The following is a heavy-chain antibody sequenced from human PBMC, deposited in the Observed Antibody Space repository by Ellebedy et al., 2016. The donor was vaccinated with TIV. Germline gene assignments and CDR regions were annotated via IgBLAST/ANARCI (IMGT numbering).Heavy chain of an antibody. CDR1: GFSVSGYG. J-gene: IGHJ4*02. CDR3: VRRAVDY. Sequence: GESLKISCAASGFSVSGYGMHWVRQAPGKGLEWLALILYDGSYKYYADSVKGRFTISRDNAKNSLYLQMNSLRDEDTAVYHCVRRAVDYWGQGTLVTVSS. CDR2: ILYDGSYK. V-gene: IGHV3-33*01.